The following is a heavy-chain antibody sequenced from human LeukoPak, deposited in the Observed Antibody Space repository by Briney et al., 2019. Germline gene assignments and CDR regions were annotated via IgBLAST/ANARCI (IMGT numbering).Heavy chain of an antibody. CDR1: GGSISSGDYY. CDR3: ARARGRYIDFLDY. J-gene: IGHJ4*02. D-gene: IGHD3-9*01. Sequence: SETLCLTCTVSGGSISSGDYYWSWIRQPPGKGLEWIVSFFYSGSTYYNPSLKSRVTISVDTSKNQFSLRLTSVTAADTAVYYCARARGRYIDFLDYWGQGTLITVSS. V-gene: IGHV4-39*02. CDR2: FFYSGST.